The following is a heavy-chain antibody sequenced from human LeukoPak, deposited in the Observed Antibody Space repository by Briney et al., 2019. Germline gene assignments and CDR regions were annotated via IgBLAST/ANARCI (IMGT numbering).Heavy chain of an antibody. J-gene: IGHJ4*02. Sequence: GSLRLSCAASGFTFTNYWMSWVRPAPGKGLELVANIKQDRGEKYYVDSVKGRFTISRDNAKNSLYLQMNSLRAEDTAVYYCARVAQTPSTRPRWDFDYWGQGTLVTVSS. D-gene: IGHD6-6*01. CDR2: IKQDRGEK. V-gene: IGHV3-7*01. CDR1: GFTFTNYW. CDR3: ARVAQTPSTRPRWDFDY.